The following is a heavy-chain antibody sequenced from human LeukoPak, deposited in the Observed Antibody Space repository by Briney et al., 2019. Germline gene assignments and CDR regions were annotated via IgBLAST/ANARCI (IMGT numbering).Heavy chain of an antibody. CDR3: ARDRRRAAAGFDY. CDR1: GYTFTSYD. V-gene: IGHV1-8*03. J-gene: IGHJ4*02. CDR2: INPNSGIT. D-gene: IGHD6-13*01. Sequence: ASVKVSCKASGYTFTSYDINWVRQATGQGLEWMGWINPNSGITVYAQKFQGRVTITRNPSISTAYMELSSLRSEDTAVYYCARDRRRAAAGFDYWGQGTLVTVSS.